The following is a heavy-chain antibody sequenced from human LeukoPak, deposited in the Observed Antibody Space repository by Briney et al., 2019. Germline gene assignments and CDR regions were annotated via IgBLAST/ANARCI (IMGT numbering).Heavy chain of an antibody. D-gene: IGHD2-15*01. CDR3: AGEYCSGGSCRRGFDY. CDR2: INPNSGDT. V-gene: IGHV1-2*02. CDR1: GYTFTDYY. J-gene: IGHJ4*02. Sequence: ASVKLSCKASGYTFTDYYMHWVRQAPGQGLEWMGWINPNSGDTNHAQNFQGRVTLTRDTSISTAYMELSSLRSDDSAVYYCAGEYCSGGSCRRGFDYWGQGTLVTVSS.